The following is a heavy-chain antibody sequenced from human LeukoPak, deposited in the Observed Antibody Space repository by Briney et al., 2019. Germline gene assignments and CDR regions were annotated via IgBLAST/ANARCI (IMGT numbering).Heavy chain of an antibody. CDR1: GGSFSGHY. CDR3: ARGRQSDFWSGYRYYYYYMDV. D-gene: IGHD3-3*01. J-gene: IGHJ6*03. Sequence: PSETLSLTCAVYGGSFSGHYWSWIRQPPGKGLEWIGEINHSGSTNYNPSLKSRVTISVDTSKNQFSLKLSSVTAADTAVYYCARGRQSDFWSGYRYYYYYMDVWGKGTTVTVSS. V-gene: IGHV4-34*01. CDR2: INHSGST.